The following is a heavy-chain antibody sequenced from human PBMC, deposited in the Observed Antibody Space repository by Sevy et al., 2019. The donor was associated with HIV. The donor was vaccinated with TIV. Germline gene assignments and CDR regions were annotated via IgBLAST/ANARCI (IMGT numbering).Heavy chain of an antibody. V-gene: IGHV3-9*01. J-gene: IGHJ4*02. D-gene: IGHD6-13*01. Sequence: CLRLSCAASGFTFNDYAMHWVRQAPGKGLEWVSGISWNSGNIGYADSVKGRFTISRDNAKNSLYLQMNSLRREDTAFYYSAKDRLSNISSFDSWGQGTVVSVSS. CDR2: ISWNSGNI. CDR3: AKDRLSNISSFDS. CDR1: GFTFNDYA.